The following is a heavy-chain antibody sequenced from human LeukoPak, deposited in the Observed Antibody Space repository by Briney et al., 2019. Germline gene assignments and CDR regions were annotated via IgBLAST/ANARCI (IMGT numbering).Heavy chain of an antibody. CDR2: IYYSGST. D-gene: IGHD1-26*01. Sequence: SETLSLTCTVSGGSISSYYWSWIRQPPGKGLEWIGYIYYSGSTNYNPSLKSRVTISVDTSKNQFSLKLSSVTAADTAVYYCARNKVGVHWNCDYWGQGTLVTVSS. CDR3: ARNKVGVHWNCDY. CDR1: GGSISSYY. V-gene: IGHV4-59*01. J-gene: IGHJ4*02.